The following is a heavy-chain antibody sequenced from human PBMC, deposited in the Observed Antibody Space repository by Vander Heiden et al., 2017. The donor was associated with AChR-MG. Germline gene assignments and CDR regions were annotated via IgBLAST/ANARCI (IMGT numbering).Heavy chain of an antibody. CDR1: GGSISSYY. CDR3: ARSNDCWSGIFWGY. V-gene: IGHV4-59*01. J-gene: IGHJ4*02. D-gene: IGHD3-3*01. CDR2: IYYSGST. Sequence: QVQLQESGPGLVKPSETLPLPCTVSGGSISSYYWSWIRQPPGKGLEWIGYIYYSGSTSYNPSLKSRVTISVDTSKNQFSLKLSSVTAADTAVYYCARSNDCWSGIFWGYWCQGTLVTVSS.